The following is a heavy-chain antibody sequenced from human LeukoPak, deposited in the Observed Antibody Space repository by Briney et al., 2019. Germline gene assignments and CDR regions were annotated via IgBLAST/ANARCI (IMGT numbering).Heavy chain of an antibody. V-gene: IGHV4-34*01. Sequence: SETLSLTCAVYGGSFSGYYWSWIRQPPGKGLEWIGGIYDSGSTYYNPSLKSRVTISVDTSKNQFSLKLNSVTAADTAVYYCARHYGPWGQGTLVTVSS. CDR3: ARHYGP. J-gene: IGHJ5*02. CDR2: IYDSGST. CDR1: GGSFSGYY. D-gene: IGHD3-16*01.